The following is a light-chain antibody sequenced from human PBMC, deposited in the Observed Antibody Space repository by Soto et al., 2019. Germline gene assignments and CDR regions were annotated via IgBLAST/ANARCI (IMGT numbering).Light chain of an antibody. Sequence: EIVLTQSPATLSLSPGERATLSCRASQSVNSYLAWYQQKPGQAPRLLIYDASNSATGIPARFSGSGSGTDFTLTISSLEPEDFAVYYCQQRSNWLYTFGQGTKLEIK. CDR1: QSVNSY. J-gene: IGKJ2*01. CDR2: DAS. V-gene: IGKV3-11*01. CDR3: QQRSNWLYT.